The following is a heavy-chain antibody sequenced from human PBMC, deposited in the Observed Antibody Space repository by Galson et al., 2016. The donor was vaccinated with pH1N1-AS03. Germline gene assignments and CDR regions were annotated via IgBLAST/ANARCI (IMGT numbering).Heavy chain of an antibody. CDR3: VRGSPHSSSTNYAFEF. CDR2: INPTSGDT. J-gene: IGHJ3*01. V-gene: IGHV1-2*02. CDR1: GYIFTGYY. Sequence: SVKVSCKASGYIFTGYYMHWVRQAPGQGLEWMGWINPTSGDTNYAQKFQGRVTMTRDASISTTYMELSSLRSDDTAVYYCVRGSPHSSSTNYAFEFWGRGTMVTVSS. D-gene: IGHD6-13*01.